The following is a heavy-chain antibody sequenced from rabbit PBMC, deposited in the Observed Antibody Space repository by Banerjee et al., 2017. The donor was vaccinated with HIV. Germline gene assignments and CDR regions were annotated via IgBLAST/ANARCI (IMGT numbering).Heavy chain of an antibody. D-gene: IGHD7-1*01. J-gene: IGHJ4*01. CDR2: INTSTGNT. CDR3: ARDGFGTGPDYDL. CDR1: GFSFTNKYV. V-gene: IGHV1S45*01. Sequence: QEQLEESGGDLVKPEGSLTLTCTASGFSFTNKYVMCWVRQAPGKGLEWIACINTSTGNTVYASWAKGRFTISKTSSTTVTLQMTSLTAADTATYFCARDGFGTGPDYDLWGPGTLVTVS.